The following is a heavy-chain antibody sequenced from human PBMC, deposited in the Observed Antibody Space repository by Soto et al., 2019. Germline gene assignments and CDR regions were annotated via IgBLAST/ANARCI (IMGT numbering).Heavy chain of an antibody. J-gene: IGHJ4*02. V-gene: IGHV4-28*03. Sequence: SETLSLTCAVSGYSISSSNWWGWIRQPPGKGLEWIGYIYYSGTTYYNPSLKSRVTMSVDTSKNQFSLKLTSVTAVDTAVYYCARGEFQGPIDYWGKGTLVTVSS. CDR2: IYYSGTT. CDR3: ARGEFQGPIDY. D-gene: IGHD3-10*01. CDR1: GYSISSSNW.